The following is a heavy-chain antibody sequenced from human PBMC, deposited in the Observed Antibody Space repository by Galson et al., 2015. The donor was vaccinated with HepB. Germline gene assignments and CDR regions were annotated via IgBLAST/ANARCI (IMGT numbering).Heavy chain of an antibody. CDR3: AKGNWYFDY. D-gene: IGHD1-1*01. CDR2: ITATGGIS. J-gene: IGHJ4*02. V-gene: IGHV3-23*01. CDR1: GFTFTNYD. Sequence: SLRLSCAASGFTFTNYDMSWVRHTPGKGLEWVSGITATGGISYYADSVKGRFTISRDNSKNTLSLQMSSLRAEDTAVYYCAKGNWYFDYWGQGTLVTVSS.